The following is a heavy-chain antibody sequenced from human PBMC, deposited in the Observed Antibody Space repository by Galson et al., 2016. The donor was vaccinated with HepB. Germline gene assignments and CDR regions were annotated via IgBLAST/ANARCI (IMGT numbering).Heavy chain of an antibody. Sequence: SLRLSCAASGFTFSSYAMSWVRQAPGKGLQWVSTVSGSGGTTHYTDSVKGRFTISRDNSKNTLYLQMNSLRVEDTAVYYCAKDSEDHYVYPYAFDFWGRGTMVTVSS. V-gene: IGHV3-23*01. J-gene: IGHJ3*01. CDR1: GFTFSSYA. CDR3: AKDSEDHYVYPYAFDF. CDR2: VSGSGGTT. D-gene: IGHD4-17*01.